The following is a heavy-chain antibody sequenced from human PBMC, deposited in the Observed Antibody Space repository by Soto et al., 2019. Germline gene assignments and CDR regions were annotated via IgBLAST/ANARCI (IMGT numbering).Heavy chain of an antibody. V-gene: IGHV1-8*01. D-gene: IGHD3-16*01. CDR2: VNPNNGNT. Sequence: QAQLVQSGAEVKKPGASVRVSCKASEDTFANYDIIWVRQAPGQGLEWMGWVNPNNGNTGYAPKVQGRVTMTRANSTRTSYLEMSGLRSDDTAVYYGSRSEVGDFMDVWGRGTTVIVSS. J-gene: IGHJ6*02. CDR1: EDTFANYD. CDR3: SRSEVGDFMDV.